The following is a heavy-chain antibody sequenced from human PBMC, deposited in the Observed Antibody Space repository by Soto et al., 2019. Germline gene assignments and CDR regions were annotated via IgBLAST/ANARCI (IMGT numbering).Heavy chain of an antibody. CDR3: ARARVDTPALDY. CDR1: GFTFSPYA. Sequence: QVQMVESGGGVVQPGRSLRLSCAASGFTFSPYAMHWVRQAPGKGLEWVAVISYDGNKKNYADSVKGRLAISRDNSRNTLYLQMNSRRAEDTVVYYCARARVDTPALDYWGQGTLVTVSS. V-gene: IGHV3-30*09. CDR2: ISYDGNKK. D-gene: IGHD2-15*01. J-gene: IGHJ4*02.